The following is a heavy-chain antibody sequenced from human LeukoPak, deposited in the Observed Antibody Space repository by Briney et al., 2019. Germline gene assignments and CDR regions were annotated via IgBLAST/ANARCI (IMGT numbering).Heavy chain of an antibody. J-gene: IGHJ4*02. D-gene: IGHD6-6*01. CDR1: GYTFSSYA. Sequence: GGSLRLSCAASGYTFSSYAMSWVRQAPGKGLKWVSTISGGGGNTYYADSVKGRFTISKDTSNNTVYLQMSSLRAEDTAVYYCAKDQVYSTSSRFWDYWGQGTLVTVSS. V-gene: IGHV3-23*01. CDR3: AKDQVYSTSSRFWDY. CDR2: ISGGGGNT.